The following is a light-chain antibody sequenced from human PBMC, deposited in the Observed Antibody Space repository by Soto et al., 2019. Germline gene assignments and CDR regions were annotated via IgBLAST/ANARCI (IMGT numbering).Light chain of an antibody. CDR1: QNVRTF. CDR3: QQHSHWPPWT. V-gene: IGKV3-11*01. Sequence: EVVLTQSPATLYLSPGARATLSCRASQNVRTFLDWYQQKPGQAPSLLISAASNRATGIPDRFSGSGSGTDFTLTISSLEPEDFAVYYCQQHSHWPPWTFGQGTRVAIQ. J-gene: IGKJ1*01. CDR2: AAS.